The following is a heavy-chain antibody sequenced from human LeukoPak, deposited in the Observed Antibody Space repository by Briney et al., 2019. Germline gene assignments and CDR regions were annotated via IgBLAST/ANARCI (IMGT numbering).Heavy chain of an antibody. Sequence: PSETLSLTCAVYGGSFSGYYWSWIRQPPGKGLEWIREINHSGSTNYNPSLKSRVTISVDTSKNQFSLKLSSVTAADTAVYYCARKNGGNSGGYFDYWGQGTLVTVSS. D-gene: IGHD4-23*01. CDR1: GGSFSGYY. J-gene: IGHJ4*02. V-gene: IGHV4-34*01. CDR2: INHSGST. CDR3: ARKNGGNSGGYFDY.